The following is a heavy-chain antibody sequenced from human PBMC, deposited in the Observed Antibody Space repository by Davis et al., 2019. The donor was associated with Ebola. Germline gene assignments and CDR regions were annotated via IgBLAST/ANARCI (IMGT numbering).Heavy chain of an antibody. D-gene: IGHD2-2*01. V-gene: IGHV4-59*12. CDR2: IYHSGST. CDR3: ARCSSTSCYAFDI. CDR1: GGSISSYY. J-gene: IGHJ3*02. Sequence: SETLSLTCTVSGGSISSYYWSWIRQPPGKGLEWIGYIYHSGSTYYNPSLKSRVTISVDRSKNQFSLKLSSVTAADTAVYYCARCSSTSCYAFDIWGQGTMVTVSS.